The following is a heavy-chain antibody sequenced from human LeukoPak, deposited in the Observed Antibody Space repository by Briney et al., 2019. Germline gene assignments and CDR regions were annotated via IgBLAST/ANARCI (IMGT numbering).Heavy chain of an antibody. CDR2: IYYSGSN. CDR1: CGSISSYY. D-gene: IGHD3-10*01. CDR3: ARFPRYYGSGSYYNQSE. V-gene: IGHV4-59*01. Sequence: TETLSLICTVSCGSISSYYWSWIRQPPGKGLEGIVYIYYSGSNNYNPSLKSQVNISVETSKKQFSLKLSSVTAAGKAVYYCARFPRYYGSGSYYNQSEWGQGTMVTVSS. J-gene: IGHJ4*02.